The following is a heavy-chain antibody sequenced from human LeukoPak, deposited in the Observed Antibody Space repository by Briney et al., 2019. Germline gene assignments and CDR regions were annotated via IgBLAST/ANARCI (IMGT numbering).Heavy chain of an antibody. Sequence: PGGSLRLSCAASGFTVSSNYMTWVRQAPGKGLEWVANIKQDGSEKYYVDSVKGRFTISRDDAKNSLYLQMNSLRAEDTAVYYCASVQTTTFYYYGMDVWGQGTTVTVSS. CDR3: ASVQTTTFYYYGMDV. V-gene: IGHV3-7*02. J-gene: IGHJ6*02. D-gene: IGHD1-1*01. CDR1: GFTVSSNY. CDR2: IKQDGSEK.